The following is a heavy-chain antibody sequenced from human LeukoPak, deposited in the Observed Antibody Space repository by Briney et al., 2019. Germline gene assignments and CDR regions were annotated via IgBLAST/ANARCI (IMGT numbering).Heavy chain of an antibody. V-gene: IGHV4-59*12. CDR2: IYYSGST. D-gene: IGHD3-3*02. CDR1: GGSISSYY. Sequence: NPSETLSLTCTVSGGSISSYYWSWIRQPPGKGLEWIGYIYYSGSTNYNPSLKSRVTISVNTSKNQFSLKLSSVTAADTAVYYCARDISFGGVFTPRGEVFDYWGQGTLVTVSS. CDR3: ARDISFGGVFTPRGEVFDY. J-gene: IGHJ4*02.